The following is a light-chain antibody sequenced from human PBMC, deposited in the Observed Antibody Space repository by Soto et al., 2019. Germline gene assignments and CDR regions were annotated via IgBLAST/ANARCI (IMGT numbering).Light chain of an antibody. Sequence: QSVLTQPASVSGSPGQSITISCTGTSSDVGGYNFVSWYQQHPDKAPKLMIYDVTNRPSGVSNRFSGSKSGNTASLTISGLRAEDEADYYCSSYTSISTYVFGTGTKLTVL. J-gene: IGLJ1*01. CDR1: SSDVGGYNF. CDR2: DVT. CDR3: SSYTSISTYV. V-gene: IGLV2-14*01.